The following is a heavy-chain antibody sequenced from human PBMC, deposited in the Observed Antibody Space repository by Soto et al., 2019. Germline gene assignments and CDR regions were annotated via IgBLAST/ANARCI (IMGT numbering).Heavy chain of an antibody. CDR1: GGTFSSYT. CDR3: ASPNLHDYGAQAGYYYYGMDV. J-gene: IGHJ6*02. D-gene: IGHD4-17*01. V-gene: IGHV1-69*02. CDR2: IIPILGIA. Sequence: QVQLVQSGAEVKKPGSSVKVSCKASGGTFSSYTISWVRQAPGQGLEWMGRIIPILGIANYAQKFQGRVTITADKSTSTAYMELSSLRSEDTAVYYCASPNLHDYGAQAGYYYYGMDVWGQGTTVTVSS.